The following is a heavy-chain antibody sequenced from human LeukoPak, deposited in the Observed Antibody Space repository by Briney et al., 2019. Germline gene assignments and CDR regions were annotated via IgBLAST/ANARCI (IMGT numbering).Heavy chain of an antibody. CDR1: GFTFGDYA. CDR3: TRYSSGWITLDY. D-gene: IGHD6-19*01. Sequence: PGRSLRLSCTASGFTFGDYAMSWFRQAPGKGLEWVGFIRSKADGGTTEYAASVEGRFTISRDDSKTIAYLQMNSLKTEDTAVYYCTRYSSGWITLDYWGQGTLVTVSS. V-gene: IGHV3-49*03. CDR2: IRSKADGGTT. J-gene: IGHJ4*02.